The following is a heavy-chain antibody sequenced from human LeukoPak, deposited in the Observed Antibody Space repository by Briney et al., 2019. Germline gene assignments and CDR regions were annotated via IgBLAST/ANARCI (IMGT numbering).Heavy chain of an antibody. D-gene: IGHD3-22*01. CDR3: AKKDVVVITIRSPQR. CDR2: ISYDGSNE. V-gene: IGHV3-30*18. CDR1: GFTFSSYG. J-gene: IGHJ1*01. Sequence: GGSLRLSCAASGFTFSSYGMHWVRQAPGKGLEWVAVISYDGSNEYYADSVKGRFTISRDNSKNTLYLQMNSLRTEDTAIYYWAKKDVVVITIRSPQRWGRAPLVTVSP.